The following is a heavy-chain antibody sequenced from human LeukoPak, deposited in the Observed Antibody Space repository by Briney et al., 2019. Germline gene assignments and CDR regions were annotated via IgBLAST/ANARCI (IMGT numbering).Heavy chain of an antibody. J-gene: IGHJ4*02. CDR1: GYTFTSYG. Sequence: EASVKVSCKASGYTFTSYGISWVRQAPGQGLEWMGWINTNTGNPTYAQGFTGRFVFSLDTSVSTAYLQISSLKAEDTAVYYCARNPYGDYLGGPGHDYWGQGTLVTVSS. CDR2: INTNTGNP. D-gene: IGHD4-17*01. V-gene: IGHV7-4-1*02. CDR3: ARNPYGDYLGGPGHDY.